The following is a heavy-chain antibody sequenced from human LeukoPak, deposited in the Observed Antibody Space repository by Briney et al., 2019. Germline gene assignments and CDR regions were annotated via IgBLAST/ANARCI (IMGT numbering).Heavy chain of an antibody. V-gene: IGHV3-23*01. CDR3: AMAGMGSGWPMDY. J-gene: IGHJ4*02. CDR2: ISGSGGRT. CDR1: GYTLLIFP. D-gene: IGHD6-19*01. Sequence: GGSLRLPCTVLGYTLLIFPGGGVRQAPGKGLEWVSSISGSGGRTSYADSVQGRFTISRDNSKNTLYLELNSLRAEDAAVYFCAMAGMGSGWPMDYWGQGTLVTVSS.